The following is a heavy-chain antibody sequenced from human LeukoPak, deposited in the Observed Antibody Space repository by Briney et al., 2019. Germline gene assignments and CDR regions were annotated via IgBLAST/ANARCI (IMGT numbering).Heavy chain of an antibody. Sequence: GESLKISCRGSGYSFSNYWIGWVRQMPGKGLEWMGIIYPGDSDTRYSPSFQGQVTISADKSISTAYLQWSSLKASDTAMYYCARLGRPSIAAAGTRVTWFDPWGQGTLVTVSS. J-gene: IGHJ5*02. CDR3: ARLGRPSIAAAGTRVTWFDP. V-gene: IGHV5-51*01. CDR2: IYPGDSDT. CDR1: GYSFSNYW. D-gene: IGHD6-13*01.